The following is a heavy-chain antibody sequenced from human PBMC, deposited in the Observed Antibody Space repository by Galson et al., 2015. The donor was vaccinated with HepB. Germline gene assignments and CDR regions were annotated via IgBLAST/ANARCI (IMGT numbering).Heavy chain of an antibody. V-gene: IGHV3-49*04. J-gene: IGHJ4*02. CDR2: IRSKPYGGTT. CDR1: GFTFGDYA. D-gene: IGHD6-19*01. Sequence: SLRLSCAASGFTFGDYAMSWVRQAPGKGLEWVGFIRSKPYGGTTEYAASVKGRFTISRDDSKSIAYLQMNSLRAEDTALYYCAKDPYLYSALAGTMAGFDYWGQGTLVTVSS. CDR3: AKDPYLYSALAGTMAGFDY.